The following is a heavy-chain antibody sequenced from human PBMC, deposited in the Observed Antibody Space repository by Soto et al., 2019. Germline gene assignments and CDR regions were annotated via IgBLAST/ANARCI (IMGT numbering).Heavy chain of an antibody. CDR3: ARVVRYFDTPYGMEV. Sequence: PGGSLRLSCAASGFTFSNYAMSWVRQAPGKGLEWVSGIGGSGSNTYYADSVKGRFTISRDNSKNTLFLQMNSLRAEDTAEYYCARVVRYFDTPYGMEVWGQGTTVTVSS. D-gene: IGHD3-9*01. CDR2: IGGSGSNT. J-gene: IGHJ6*02. CDR1: GFTFSNYA. V-gene: IGHV3-23*01.